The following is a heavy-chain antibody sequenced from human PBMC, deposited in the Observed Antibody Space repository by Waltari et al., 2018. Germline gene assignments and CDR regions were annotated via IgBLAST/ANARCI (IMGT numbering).Heavy chain of an antibody. J-gene: IGHJ4*02. D-gene: IGHD4-17*01. CDR1: GGTFSSYT. CDR3: ARGGTVTDRETTDY. V-gene: IGHV1-69*02. Sequence: QVQLVQSGAEVKKPGSSVKVSCKASGGTFSSYTISWVRQAPGKGLEWMGRSIPTLGIANYAQKFQGRGTITADKSTSTAYMELSSLRSEDTAVYYCARGGTVTDRETTDYWGQGTLVTVSS. CDR2: SIPTLGIA.